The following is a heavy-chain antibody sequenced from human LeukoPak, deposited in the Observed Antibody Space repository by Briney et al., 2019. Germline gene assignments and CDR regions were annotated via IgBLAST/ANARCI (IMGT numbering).Heavy chain of an antibody. V-gene: IGHV1-2*02. CDR2: INPNSGGT. Sequence: ASVKVSCKASGYTFTGYYMHWVRQAPGQAREWMGGINPNSGGTNYAQKFQGRVTMTRDTSISTAYMELSRLTSDETALYYCARTYTAVHYFDYWGQGTLVTVSS. J-gene: IGHJ4*02. D-gene: IGHD2-21*02. CDR1: GYTFTGYY. CDR3: ARTYTAVHYFDY.